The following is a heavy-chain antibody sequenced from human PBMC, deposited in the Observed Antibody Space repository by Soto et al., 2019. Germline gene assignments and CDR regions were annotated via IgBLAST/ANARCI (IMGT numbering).Heavy chain of an antibody. D-gene: IGHD1-26*01. CDR2: ISGSGDST. Sequence: EVQLLESGGGLVQPGGSLRLSCAASGFTFSNYAMNWVRQAPVKGLEWVSVISGSGDSTYHADSVKGRFTISRDNSKNTLYLQTNSLRAEDTAVYYCARRGSGSYYDYWGQGTLVTVSS. CDR1: GFTFSNYA. CDR3: ARRGSGSYYDY. J-gene: IGHJ4*02. V-gene: IGHV3-23*01.